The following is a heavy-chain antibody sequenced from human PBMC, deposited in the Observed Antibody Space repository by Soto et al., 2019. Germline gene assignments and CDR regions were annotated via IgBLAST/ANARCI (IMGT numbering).Heavy chain of an antibody. J-gene: IGHJ4*02. V-gene: IGHV2-5*02. CDR2: IYWDDDK. CDR3: AHRNVEVVGGSTYTFDY. D-gene: IGHD2-15*01. CDR1: GFSLSTGGVG. Sequence: QITLKESGPTLVKPTQTLTLTCTFSGFSLSTGGVGVGWIRQPPGKALEWLALIYWDDDKRYRTSLQNRLTITPDTSYNQVVLSMSNMGPDDTATYYCAHRNVEVVGGSTYTFDYWGQGALVTVSS.